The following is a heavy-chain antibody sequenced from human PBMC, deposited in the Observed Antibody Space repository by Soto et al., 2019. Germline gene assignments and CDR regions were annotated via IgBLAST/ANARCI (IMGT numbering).Heavy chain of an antibody. Sequence: EVQLLESGGGLVQPGGSLRLSCAASGFTFSSYAMSWVRQAPGKGLEWVSSISDSGGSTYYADSVKGRFTISRDNSKNTLSLQINSLRAEDTALYYCAKTTGWYDAFDVWGQGTMVTVSS. V-gene: IGHV3-23*01. CDR1: GFTFSSYA. D-gene: IGHD6-19*01. CDR2: ISDSGGST. J-gene: IGHJ3*01. CDR3: AKTTGWYDAFDV.